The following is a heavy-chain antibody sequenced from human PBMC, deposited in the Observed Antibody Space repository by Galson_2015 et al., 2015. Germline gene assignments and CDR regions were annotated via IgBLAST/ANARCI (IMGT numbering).Heavy chain of an antibody. Sequence: VKGRFTISRDNSKNTLYLQLTRLRVEDTAVYYCARDLGYSSGYYFDSWGPGTLVTVSS. J-gene: IGHJ4*02. CDR3: ARDLGYSSGYYFDS. V-gene: IGHV3-30*07. D-gene: IGHD6-19*01.